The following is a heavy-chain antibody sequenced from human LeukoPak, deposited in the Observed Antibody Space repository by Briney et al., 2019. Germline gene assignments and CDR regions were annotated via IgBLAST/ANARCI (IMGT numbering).Heavy chain of an antibody. Sequence: GGSLRLSCVASGLTFHDYAMHWVRQAPGKGLEWVSLISADGGSTFYADSVRGRFSISRDNSKNSLYLQMNSLRTEDTAVYYCTRDSHGGVDYWGQGTLVTVSS. CDR1: GLTFHDYA. J-gene: IGHJ4*02. V-gene: IGHV3-43*02. CDR2: ISADGGST. CDR3: TRDSHGGVDY. D-gene: IGHD3-10*01.